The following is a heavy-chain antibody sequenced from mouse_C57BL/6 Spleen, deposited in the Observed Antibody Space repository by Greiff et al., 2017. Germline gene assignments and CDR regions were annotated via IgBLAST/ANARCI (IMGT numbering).Heavy chain of an antibody. Sequence: VKVVESGPGLVQPSQSLSITCTVSGFSLTSYGVHWVRQSPGKGLEWLGVIWSGGSTDYNAAFISRLGISKDNSKSQVFFKMNSLQADDTAIYYCATYDYDPAWFAYWGQGTLVTVSA. CDR1: GFSLTSYG. D-gene: IGHD2-4*01. J-gene: IGHJ3*01. CDR3: ATYDYDPAWFAY. V-gene: IGHV2-2*01. CDR2: IWSGGST.